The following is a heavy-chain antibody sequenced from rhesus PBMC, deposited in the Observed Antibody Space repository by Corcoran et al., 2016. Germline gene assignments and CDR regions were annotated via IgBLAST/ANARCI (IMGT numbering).Heavy chain of an antibody. V-gene: IGHV5-20*02. CDR3: ARGRTLGFDY. Sequence: EVQLLQSGAEVKRPGESLKISCKTSGYSFNNYWISWVRQMSGKGREWVGAINPNNSDARYSPSFQGQVTISADKSITTAYLQWSSLKASDTATYYCARGRTLGFDYWGQGVLVTVSS. CDR2: INPNNSDA. J-gene: IGHJ4*01. D-gene: IGHD2-39*01. CDR1: GYSFNNYW.